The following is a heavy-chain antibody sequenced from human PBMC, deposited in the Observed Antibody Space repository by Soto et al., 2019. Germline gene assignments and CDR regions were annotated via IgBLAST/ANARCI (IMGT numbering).Heavy chain of an antibody. CDR1: GGSISSSSYY. Sequence: QLQLQESGPGLVKPSETLSLTCTVSGGSISSSSYYWGWIRQPPGKGLEWIGSIYYSGSTYYNPSLKGRVTLYVGTGKYWFSLRLSSVTAADTAVYYCASPKIAFYNWFDPWGQGTLVTVSS. J-gene: IGHJ5*02. V-gene: IGHV4-39*01. CDR2: IYYSGST. D-gene: IGHD3-3*02. CDR3: ASPKIAFYNWFDP.